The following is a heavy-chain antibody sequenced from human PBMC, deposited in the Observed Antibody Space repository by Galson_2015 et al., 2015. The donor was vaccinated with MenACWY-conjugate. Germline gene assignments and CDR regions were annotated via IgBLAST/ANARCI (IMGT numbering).Heavy chain of an antibody. CDR1: GFTFSSYA. CDR3: ARARDYYDSSGYLGH. Sequence: SLRLSCAASGFTFSSYAMHWVRQAPGKGLEWVAVISYDGSNKYYADSVKGRFTISRDNSKNTLYLQMNSLRAEDTAVYYCARARDYYDSSGYLGHWGQGTPVTVSS. V-gene: IGHV3-30*04. CDR2: ISYDGSNK. D-gene: IGHD3-22*01. J-gene: IGHJ4*02.